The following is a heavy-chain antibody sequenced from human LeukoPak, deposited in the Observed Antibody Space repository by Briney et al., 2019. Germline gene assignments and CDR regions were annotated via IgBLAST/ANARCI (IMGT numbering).Heavy chain of an antibody. CDR1: GYTFTGYY. CDR3: ARGISLGDY. Sequence: ASVKVSCKASGYTFTGYYIHWVRQAPGQGLEWMGSINPNSGGTNYAQKFQGRITMTWDTSINTAYMELSRLRSDDTAVYYCARGISLGDYWGQGTLVTVSS. D-gene: IGHD3-16*01. CDR2: INPNSGGT. J-gene: IGHJ4*02. V-gene: IGHV1-2*02.